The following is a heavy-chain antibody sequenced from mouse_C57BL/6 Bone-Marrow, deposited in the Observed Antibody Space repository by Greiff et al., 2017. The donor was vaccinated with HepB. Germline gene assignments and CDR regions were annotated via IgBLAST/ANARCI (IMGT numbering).Heavy chain of an antibody. D-gene: IGHD1-1*01. CDR2: IHPNSGST. CDR3: ARVYYGSRGYFDY. Sequence: VQLQQPGAELVKPGASVKLSCKASGYTFTSYWMHWVKQRPGQGLEWIGMIHPNSGSTNYNEKFKSKATLTVDKSSSTAYMQLSSLTSEDSAFYYCARVYYGSRGYFDYWGQGTTLTVSS. V-gene: IGHV1-64*01. CDR1: GYTFTSYW. J-gene: IGHJ2*01.